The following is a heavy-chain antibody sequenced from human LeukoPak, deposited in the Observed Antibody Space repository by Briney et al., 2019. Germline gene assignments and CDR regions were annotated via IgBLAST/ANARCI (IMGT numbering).Heavy chain of an antibody. CDR2: VTGSGGYT. V-gene: IGHV3-23*01. Sequence: GGSLRLSCAASGFTLSTYAMNWVPQAPGKGLEWVSTVTGSGGYTYYADSVEGRFTISRDNPRNTLYMQMNSLRDEDTALYYCAIMHGYYDGSGYWVQWGQGTLVTVSS. CDR1: GFTLSTYA. J-gene: IGHJ1*01. D-gene: IGHD3-22*01. CDR3: AIMHGYYDGSGYWVQ.